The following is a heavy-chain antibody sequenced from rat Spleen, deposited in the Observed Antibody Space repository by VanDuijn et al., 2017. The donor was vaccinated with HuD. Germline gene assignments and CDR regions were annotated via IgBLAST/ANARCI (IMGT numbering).Heavy chain of an antibody. CDR2: INSAGST. Sequence: EVQLQESGPGLVKPSQSLSLTCSVTGYSITSSYRWNWIRKFPGNKLEWMGYINSAGSTNYNPSLKSRISITRDTSKNQFFLQVNSVTTEDTATYYCARGGILRASNYFDYWGQGVMVTVSS. CDR1: GYSITSSYR. J-gene: IGHJ2*01. D-gene: IGHD1-6*01. V-gene: IGHV3-3*01. CDR3: ARGGILRASNYFDY.